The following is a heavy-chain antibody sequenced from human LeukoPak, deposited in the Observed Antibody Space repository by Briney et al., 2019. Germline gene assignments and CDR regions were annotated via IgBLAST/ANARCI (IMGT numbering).Heavy chain of an antibody. D-gene: IGHD1-1*01. CDR1: GFTFSNAW. V-gene: IGHV3-15*01. Sequence: PGGSLRLSCAASGFTFSNAWMSWVRQAPGKGLEWAGHIKSKTDAGTIDYAAPVKGRFIISRDDSKNTLYLQMNSLKSEDTAVYYCTTGGATTCYYWGQGALVTVSS. J-gene: IGHJ4*02. CDR2: IKSKTDAGTI. CDR3: TTGGATTCYY.